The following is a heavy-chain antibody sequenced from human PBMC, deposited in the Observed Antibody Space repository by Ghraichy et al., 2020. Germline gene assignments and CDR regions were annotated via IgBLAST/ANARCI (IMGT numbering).Heavy chain of an antibody. D-gene: IGHD6-6*01. CDR3: ARASWQFVTPYYLDT. Sequence: GESLNISCKGSGYSFSTYWIAWVRQTPGKGLEWMGIIYPGDFDTRYSPSFQGQVTISVDKSIRTAYLQWSSLKASDTAIYYCARASWQFVTPYYLDTWGQGTLVTVSS. CDR1: GYSFSTYW. J-gene: IGHJ4*02. CDR2: IYPGDFDT. V-gene: IGHV5-51*01.